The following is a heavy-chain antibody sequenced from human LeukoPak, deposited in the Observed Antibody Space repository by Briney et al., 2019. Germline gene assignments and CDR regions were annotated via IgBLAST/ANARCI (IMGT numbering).Heavy chain of an antibody. V-gene: IGHV1-2*02. CDR1: GYTFTSYY. CDR2: INPSGGST. D-gene: IGHD3-22*01. CDR3: ARGRGTMIVVVITGRSYYMDV. Sequence: ASVKVSCKASGYTFTSYYMHWVRQAPGQGLEWMGIINPSGGSTNYAQKFQGRVTMTRDTSISTAYMELSRLRSDDTAVYYCARGRGTMIVVVITGRSYYMDVWGKGTTVTVSS. J-gene: IGHJ6*03.